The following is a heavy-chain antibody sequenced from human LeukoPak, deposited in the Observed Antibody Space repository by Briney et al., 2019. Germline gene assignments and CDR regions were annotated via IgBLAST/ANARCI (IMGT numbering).Heavy chain of an antibody. D-gene: IGHD7-27*01. Sequence: ASVKVSCKASGYTFTSYDINWMRQTTGQGLEWMGWMSPNSGNTGYAQKFQGRVTMTRDTSTGTAYLELSSLRSEDSAVYYCVRTPPNWGADFWGQGTLVTVSS. CDR3: VRTPPNWGADF. CDR2: MSPNSGNT. J-gene: IGHJ4*02. V-gene: IGHV1-8*01. CDR1: GYTFTSYD.